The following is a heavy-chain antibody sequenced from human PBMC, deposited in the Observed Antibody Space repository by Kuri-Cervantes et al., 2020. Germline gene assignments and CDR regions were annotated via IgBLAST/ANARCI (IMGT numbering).Heavy chain of an antibody. CDR1: GYTFTSYG. Sequence: ASVKVSCKASGYTFTSYGISWVRQAPGQGLEWMGWISAYNGNTNYAQKLQGRVTMTTDTSISTAYMELSRLRSDDTAVYYCASAYRGGYSSGWFLGDYWGQGTLVTVSS. D-gene: IGHD6-19*01. CDR3: ASAYRGGYSSGWFLGDY. CDR2: ISAYNGNT. V-gene: IGHV1-18*01. J-gene: IGHJ4*02.